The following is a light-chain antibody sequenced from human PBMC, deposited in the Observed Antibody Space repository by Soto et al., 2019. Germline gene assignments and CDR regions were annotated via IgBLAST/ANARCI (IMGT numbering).Light chain of an antibody. V-gene: IGLV1-51*01. J-gene: IGLJ2*01. CDR3: GTWDRSLSAGVV. CDR1: SSNIGNNY. CDR2: DNN. Sequence: QSVLTQPPSVSAAPGQMVTISCSGSSSNIGNNYVSWYQHLPGTAPKLLIYDNNKRPSGIPDRFSGSKSGTSATLGITGLQTGDEDDYYCGTWDRSLSAGVVFGGGTKLTVL.